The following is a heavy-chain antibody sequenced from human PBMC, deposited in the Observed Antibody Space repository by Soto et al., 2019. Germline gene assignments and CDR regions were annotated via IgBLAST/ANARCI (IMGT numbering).Heavy chain of an antibody. V-gene: IGHV3-30-3*01. CDR2: ISYDGSNK. D-gene: IGHD3-10*01. Sequence: QAPGKGLEWVAVISYDGSNKYYADSVKGRFTISRDNSKNTLYLQMNSLRAEDTAVYYCARELGSDYYGSGSYYNPTFDYWGQGTLVTVSS. CDR3: ARELGSDYYGSGSYYNPTFDY. J-gene: IGHJ4*02.